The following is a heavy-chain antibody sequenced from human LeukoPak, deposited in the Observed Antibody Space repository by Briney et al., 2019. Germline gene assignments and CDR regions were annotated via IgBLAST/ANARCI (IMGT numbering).Heavy chain of an antibody. J-gene: IGHJ4*02. CDR1: GGSISSYY. CDR2: IYYSGST. V-gene: IGHV4-59*01. CDR3: ARAVGGWYAFDY. Sequence: SETLSLTCTVSGGSISSYYWSWIRQPPGKGLEWIGYIYYSGSTNYNPPLKSRVTISVDTSKNQFSLKLSSVAAADTAGYYCARAVGGWYAFDYWGQGTLVTVSS. D-gene: IGHD6-19*01.